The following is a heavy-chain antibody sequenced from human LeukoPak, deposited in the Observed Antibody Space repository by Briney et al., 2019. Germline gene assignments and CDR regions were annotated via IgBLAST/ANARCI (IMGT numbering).Heavy chain of an antibody. CDR2: FDPEDGET. CDR3: ATGPPNILWFGPVSYYVDV. CDR1: GYTFSSYA. Sequence: GPVKVSCKGSGYTFSSYAMDWVRQAPGKGLGWMGGFDPEDGETIYAQKFQGRVTMTQDTSTDTAYMELSSLRSEDPAVYYCATGPPNILWFGPVSYYVDVWGKGTTVTVSS. V-gene: IGHV1-24*01. J-gene: IGHJ6*03. D-gene: IGHD3-10*01.